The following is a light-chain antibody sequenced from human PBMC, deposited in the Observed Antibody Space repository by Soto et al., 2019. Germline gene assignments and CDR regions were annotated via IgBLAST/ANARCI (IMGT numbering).Light chain of an antibody. V-gene: IGLV2-14*03. CDR3: SACTVSRTYV. CDR1: SSDVGAYNF. CDR2: NVY. Sequence: QSVLTQPASVSGSPGQSITISCTGTSSDVGAYNFVSWHQQHPGKAPKLMIYNVYDRPSGISYRFSGSKSGNTASLTISGLQGEDEADYYSSACTVSRTYVFGTGTKVTVL. J-gene: IGLJ1*01.